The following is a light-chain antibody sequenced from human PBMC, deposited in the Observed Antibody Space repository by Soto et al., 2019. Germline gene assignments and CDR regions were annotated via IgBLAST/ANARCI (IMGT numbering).Light chain of an antibody. Sequence: EIVMTQSPATLSLSPGERATLSCRASQSVSSYLAWYQQKPGQAPRLLIYGASSRATGIPDRFSGSGSGTDFTLTINRLEPEDFAVYYCQQYGSSITFGQGTRLEIK. CDR3: QQYGSSIT. J-gene: IGKJ5*01. V-gene: IGKV3-20*01. CDR1: QSVSSY. CDR2: GAS.